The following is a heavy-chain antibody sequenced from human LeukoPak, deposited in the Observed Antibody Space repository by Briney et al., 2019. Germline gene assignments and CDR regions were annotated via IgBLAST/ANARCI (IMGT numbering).Heavy chain of an antibody. J-gene: IGHJ4*02. Sequence: SETLSLTCTVSGGSISSYYWSWIRQPPGKGLEWIGYIYYSGSTNYNPSLKSRVTIPVDTSKNQFSLKLSSVTAADTAVHYCASSSGYDLLFDYWGQGTLVTVSS. CDR2: IYYSGST. V-gene: IGHV4-59*01. CDR1: GGSISSYY. CDR3: ASSSGYDLLFDY. D-gene: IGHD5-12*01.